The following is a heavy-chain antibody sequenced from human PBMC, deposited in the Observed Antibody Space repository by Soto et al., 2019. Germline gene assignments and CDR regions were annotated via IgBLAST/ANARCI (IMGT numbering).Heavy chain of an antibody. V-gene: IGHV3-30*18. CDR2: ISYDGSNK. CDR1: GFTFSSYS. J-gene: IGHJ4*02. D-gene: IGHD1-26*01. CDR3: AKCSRVGSPPDLWDY. Sequence: PGGSLRLSCAASGFTFSSYSMNWVRQAPGKGLEWVAVISYDGSNKYYADSVKGRFTISRDNSKNTLYLQMNSLRAEDTAVYYCAKCSRVGSPPDLWDYWGQGTLVTVSS.